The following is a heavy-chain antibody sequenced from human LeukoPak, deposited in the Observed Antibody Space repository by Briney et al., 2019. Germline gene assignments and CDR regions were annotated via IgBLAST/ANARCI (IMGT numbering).Heavy chain of an antibody. D-gene: IGHD2-2*01. CDR1: GFTFSSYG. V-gene: IGHV3-23*01. CDR2: ISGSGGST. J-gene: IGHJ4*02. CDR3: AKTERDIVVVPDAIFDY. Sequence: GGTLRLSCAASGFTFSSYGMSWVRQAPGKGLDWVSGISGSGGSTYSADSVKGRFTISRDNSKNTLYLQMNSLRAEDTAVYYCAKTERDIVVVPDAIFDYWGQGTLVTVSS.